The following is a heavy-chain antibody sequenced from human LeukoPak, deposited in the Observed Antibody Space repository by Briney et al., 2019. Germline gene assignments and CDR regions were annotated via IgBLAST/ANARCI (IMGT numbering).Heavy chain of an antibody. Sequence: GGSLRLSCATSGFTFSGYSMNWVRQAPGKGLEWISYISSSSISIHYGDSVKGRFTISRDNAENSLYLQMNSLRAEDMALYYCAKEAAASLHDAFDIWGQGTMVTVSS. D-gene: IGHD6-13*01. CDR1: GFTFSGYS. CDR3: AKEAAASLHDAFDI. V-gene: IGHV3-48*01. CDR2: ISSSSISI. J-gene: IGHJ3*02.